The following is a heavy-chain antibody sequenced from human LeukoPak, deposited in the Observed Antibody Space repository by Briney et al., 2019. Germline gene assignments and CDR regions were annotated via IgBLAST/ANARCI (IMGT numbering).Heavy chain of an antibody. CDR1: GFTFSNSA. V-gene: IGHV3-23*01. D-gene: IGHD3-10*01. CDR3: AKDEGPSVDGDYFDY. Sequence: GGSLRLSCADSGFTFSNSAMSWVRHAPGKGLEWVSGISASGASTYYADSVKGRLTISRDNSKNTLYLQMRSLRAEDTAVYYCAKDEGPSVDGDYFDYWGQGSLFTVSS. CDR2: ISASGAST. J-gene: IGHJ4*02.